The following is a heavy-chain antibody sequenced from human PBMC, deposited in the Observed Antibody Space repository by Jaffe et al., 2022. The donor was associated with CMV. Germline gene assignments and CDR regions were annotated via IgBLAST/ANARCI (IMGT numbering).Heavy chain of an antibody. CDR1: GGSFSGFY. J-gene: IGHJ4*02. CDR3: ARLAPFDY. CDR2: INHGGTT. Sequence: QVQLQQWGAGLLKPSDTLSLTCAVYGGSFSGFYWNWIRQPPGKGLEWIGEINHGGTTHYNPSLESRVSISVDTSKNQFSLKLSSVTAADTAVYYCARLAPFDYWGQGSLVTVSS. V-gene: IGHV4-34*01.